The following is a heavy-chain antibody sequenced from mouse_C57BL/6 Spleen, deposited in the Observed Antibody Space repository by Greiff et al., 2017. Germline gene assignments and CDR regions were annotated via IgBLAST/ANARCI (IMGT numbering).Heavy chain of an antibody. CDR1: GYAFSSSW. CDR3: ARGGSYDYWYFDV. Sequence: VKLMESGPELVKPGASVKISCKASGYAFSSSWMNWVKQRPGKGLEWIGRIYPGDGDTNYNGKFKGKATLTADKSSSTAYMQLSSLTSEDSAVYFCARGGSYDYWYFDVWGTGTTVTVSS. J-gene: IGHJ1*03. CDR2: IYPGDGDT. V-gene: IGHV1-82*01. D-gene: IGHD2-3*01.